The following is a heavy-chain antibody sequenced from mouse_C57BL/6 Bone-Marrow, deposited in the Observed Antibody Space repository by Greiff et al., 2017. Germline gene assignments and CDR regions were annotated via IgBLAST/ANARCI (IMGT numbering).Heavy chain of an antibody. J-gene: IGHJ4*01. Sequence: VQLQQPGAELVRPGSSVKLSCKASGYTFTSYWMHWVKQRPIQGLEWIGNIDPSDSETHYNQKFKDKATLTVDKSSSTAYMQLSSLTSEDSAVYYCARHLYYYGSSYDAMDYWGQGTSVTVSS. CDR3: ARHLYYYGSSYDAMDY. V-gene: IGHV1-52*01. D-gene: IGHD1-1*01. CDR2: IDPSDSET. CDR1: GYTFTSYW.